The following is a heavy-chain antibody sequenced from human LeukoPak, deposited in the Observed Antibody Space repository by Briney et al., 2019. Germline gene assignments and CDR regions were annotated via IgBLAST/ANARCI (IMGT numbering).Heavy chain of an antibody. CDR3: ARDLSSWYVSGDY. V-gene: IGHV3-7*01. CDR1: GFTFSTYW. Sequence: PGGSLRLSCAASGFTFSTYWMSWVRQAPGKGLEWVANINQDGSEKYYVDSVKGRFTISRGNAKNSLYLQMNSLRAEDTAVYYCARDLSSWYVSGDYWGQGTLVTVSS. CDR2: INQDGSEK. J-gene: IGHJ4*02. D-gene: IGHD6-13*01.